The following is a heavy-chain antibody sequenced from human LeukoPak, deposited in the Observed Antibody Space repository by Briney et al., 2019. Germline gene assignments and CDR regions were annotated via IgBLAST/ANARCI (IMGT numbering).Heavy chain of an antibody. CDR1: GLNFGNYW. Sequence: GGSLRLSYVASGLNFGNYWMDWVRQAPGKGLEWVGNINQDGSAKNYVDSVKGRFTISRDNAEKSLYLHMNSLRAEDTAIYYCARDFESWGRGTLVTVSS. CDR2: INQDGSAK. CDR3: ARDFES. J-gene: IGHJ4*02. V-gene: IGHV3-7*03.